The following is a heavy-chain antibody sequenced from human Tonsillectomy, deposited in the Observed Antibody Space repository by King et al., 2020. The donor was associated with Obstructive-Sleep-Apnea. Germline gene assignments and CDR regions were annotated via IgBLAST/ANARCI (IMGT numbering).Heavy chain of an antibody. V-gene: IGHV4-59*01. Sequence: QLQESGPGLVKPSETLSLTCTVSGGSIRSNYWNWIRQPPGKGLEWIGYIYYSGSTNYNPSLKSRVTISVDTSKNQFSLKLSSVTAADTAVYYCARSYYSDSSGYYYVGYWGQGTLVTVSS. CDR3: ARSYYSDSSGYYYVGY. D-gene: IGHD3-22*01. CDR1: GGSIRSNY. CDR2: IYYSGST. J-gene: IGHJ4*02.